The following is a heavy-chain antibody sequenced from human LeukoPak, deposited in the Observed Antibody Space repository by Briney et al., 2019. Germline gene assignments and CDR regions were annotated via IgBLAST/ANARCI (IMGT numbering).Heavy chain of an antibody. CDR3: ARRRPVAGYNWFDP. CDR1: GYNFSTYS. Sequence: GESLKISCKTSGYNFSTYSIAWVRQMPGKGLEWMGIIYRDDSNARYSPSFQGQVTLSSDKSISTAYLQWSSLKASDTAIYYCARRRPVAGYNWFDPWGQGTLVTVSS. J-gene: IGHJ5*02. V-gene: IGHV5-51*01. D-gene: IGHD6-19*01. CDR2: IYRDDSNA.